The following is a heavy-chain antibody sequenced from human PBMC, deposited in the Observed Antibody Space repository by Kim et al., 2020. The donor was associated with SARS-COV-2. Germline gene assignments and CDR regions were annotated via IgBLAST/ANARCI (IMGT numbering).Heavy chain of an antibody. V-gene: IGHV3-30*18. D-gene: IGHD3-16*01. CDR3: AKDWA. CDR2: SYDGSNK. J-gene: IGHJ5*02. Sequence: SYDGSNKYYADSVKGRFTISRDNSKNTLYLQMNSRGAEDTAVYYCAKDWAWGQGTLVTVSS.